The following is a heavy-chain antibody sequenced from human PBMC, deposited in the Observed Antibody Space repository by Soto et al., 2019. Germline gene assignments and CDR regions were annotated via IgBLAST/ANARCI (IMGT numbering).Heavy chain of an antibody. CDR2: ISYTGNT. V-gene: IGHV4-31*03. D-gene: IGHD2-15*01. Sequence: QVQLQESGPGLVEPSQTLSLTCSVSGASLNSHGAYWTWIRQRPGKGLEWIGYISYTGNTYYSPSLKSRVTISMDTSNNQFSLRLSSLTAADTAVHFCAREEAIRIERWFDPWGQGTLVTVSS. CDR1: GASLNSHGAY. J-gene: IGHJ5*02. CDR3: AREEAIRIERWFDP.